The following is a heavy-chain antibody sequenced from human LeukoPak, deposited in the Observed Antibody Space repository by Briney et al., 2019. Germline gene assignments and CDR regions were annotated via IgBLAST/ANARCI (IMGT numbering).Heavy chain of an antibody. D-gene: IGHD6-6*01. CDR1: GFTFSSYS. CDR3: ARGGGSSSLGYYYYMDV. V-gene: IGHV3-21*01. CDR2: ISSSSSYI. Sequence: GGSLRLSCAASGFTFSSYSMNWVRQAPGKGLEWVSSISSSSSYIYYADPVKGRFTISRDNAKNSLYLRMNSLRAEDTAVYYCARGGGSSSLGYYYYMDVWGKGTTVTVSS. J-gene: IGHJ6*03.